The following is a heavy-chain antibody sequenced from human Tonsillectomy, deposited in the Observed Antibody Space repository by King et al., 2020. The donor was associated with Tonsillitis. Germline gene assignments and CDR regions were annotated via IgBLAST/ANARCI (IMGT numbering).Heavy chain of an antibody. CDR3: ARDRYSYGETTIDY. Sequence: VQLVESGGGVVQPGRSLRLSCAASGFTFSSYAMHWVRQAPGKGLEWVAVISYDGSNKYYADSGKGRFTISRDNSKNTLYLQMNSLRAEDTAVYYCARDRYSYGETTIDYWGQGTLVTVSS. CDR2: ISYDGSNK. V-gene: IGHV3-30-3*01. CDR1: GFTFSSYA. D-gene: IGHD5-18*01. J-gene: IGHJ4*02.